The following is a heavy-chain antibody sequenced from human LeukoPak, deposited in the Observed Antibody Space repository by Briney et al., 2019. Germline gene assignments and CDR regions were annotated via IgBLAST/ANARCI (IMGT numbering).Heavy chain of an antibody. V-gene: IGHV4-61*09. CDR2: IYRSGST. J-gene: IGHJ4*02. CDR1: GGSISSGDYY. Sequence: PSQTLSLTCTVSGGSISSGDYYWSWIRQPARKELEWIGNIYRSGSTNYNPSLKSRVTMSVDTSKNQFSLKLSSVTAADTAVYFCARSQASGSPFDYWGQGTLVTVSS. CDR3: ARSQASGSPFDY. D-gene: IGHD3-10*01.